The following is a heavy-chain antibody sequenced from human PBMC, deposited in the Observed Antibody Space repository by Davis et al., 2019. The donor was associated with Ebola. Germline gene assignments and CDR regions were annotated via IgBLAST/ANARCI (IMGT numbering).Heavy chain of an antibody. D-gene: IGHD6-19*01. CDR1: GGTFSSYA. J-gene: IGHJ5*02. V-gene: IGHV1-69*06. CDR2: IIPIFGTA. CDR3: ARDVQVSVYQDSSGWSWFDP. Sequence: AASVKVSCKASGGTFSSYAISWVRQAPGQGLEWMGRIIPIFGTANYAQKFQGRVTITADKSTSTAYMELSSLRSEDTAVYYCARDVQVSVYQDSSGWSWFDPWGQGTLVTVSS.